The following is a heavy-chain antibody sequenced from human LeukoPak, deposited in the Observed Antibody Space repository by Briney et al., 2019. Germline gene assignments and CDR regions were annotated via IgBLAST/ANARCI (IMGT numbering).Heavy chain of an antibody. CDR2: INSDGSST. D-gene: IGHD2/OR15-2a*01. Sequence: PGGSLRLSCAASGFTFSSYWMHWVRQVPGKGLVWVSRINSDGSSTTYADSVKGRFTISRDNSENSLYLQMDSLTAEDTAVYYCTRKGSQWDFLVDYWGQGTRVAVSP. CDR3: TRKGSQWDFLVDY. J-gene: IGHJ4*02. V-gene: IGHV3-74*01. CDR1: GFTFSSYW.